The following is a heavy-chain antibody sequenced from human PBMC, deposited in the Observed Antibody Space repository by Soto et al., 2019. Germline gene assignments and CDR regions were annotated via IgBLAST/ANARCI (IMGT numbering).Heavy chain of an antibody. V-gene: IGHV1-3*01. CDR3: ARMYYDFWSGYSGIDAFDI. Sequence: EASVKVSCKASGYTFTSYAMHWVRQAPGQRLEWMGWINAGNGNTKYSQKFQGRVTITRDTSASTAYMELSSLRSEDTAVYYCARMYYDFWSGYSGIDAFDIWGQGTMVTVSS. CDR2: INAGNGNT. CDR1: GYTFTSYA. J-gene: IGHJ3*02. D-gene: IGHD3-3*01.